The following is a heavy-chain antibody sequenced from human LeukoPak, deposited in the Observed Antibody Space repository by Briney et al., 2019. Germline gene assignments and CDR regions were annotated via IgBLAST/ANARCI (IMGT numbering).Heavy chain of an antibody. V-gene: IGHV3-33*01. CDR1: GFTFSSYG. CDR3: ARGSMVRGVIMGYYYYYGMDV. CDR2: IWYDGSNK. D-gene: IGHD3-10*01. J-gene: IGHJ6*04. Sequence: GRSLRLSCAASGFTFSSYGMHGVRQAPGKGLEWVAVIWYDGSNKYYADSVKGRFTISRDNSKNTLYLQMNSLRAEDTAVYYCARGSMVRGVIMGYYYYYGMDVWGKGTTVTVSS.